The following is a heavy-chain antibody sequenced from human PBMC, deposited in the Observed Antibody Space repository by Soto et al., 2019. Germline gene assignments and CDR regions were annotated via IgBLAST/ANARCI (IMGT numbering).Heavy chain of an antibody. CDR3: ARDQLEGNWFDP. J-gene: IGHJ5*02. D-gene: IGHD1-1*01. V-gene: IGHV4-31*11. CDR2: VYYSGST. Sequence: PSETLSLTCAVYGGSFSGYYWSWIRQHPGKGLEWIGYVYYSGSTYYNPSLKSRVTISVDTSKNQFSLKLSSVTAADTAVYYCARDQLEGNWFDPWGQGTQVTVSS. CDR1: GGSFSGYY.